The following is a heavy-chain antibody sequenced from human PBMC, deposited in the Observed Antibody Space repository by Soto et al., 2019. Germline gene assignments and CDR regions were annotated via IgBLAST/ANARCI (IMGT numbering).Heavy chain of an antibody. CDR1: GNTFSNYY. D-gene: IGHD2-21*02. Sequence: QVQLVQSGAEVKKPVSSVKVSCKASGNTFSNYYIHWVRQAPGQGLEWMGTINPSGVHTTYAQKFWGSVIMTRDTSTSAPYMELTSLRSEDTAVYYSAVGGHVVVVTAAFDYWGQGTLVTVSS. V-gene: IGHV1-46*03. CDR3: AVGGHVVVVTAAFDY. J-gene: IGHJ4*02. CDR2: INPSGVHT.